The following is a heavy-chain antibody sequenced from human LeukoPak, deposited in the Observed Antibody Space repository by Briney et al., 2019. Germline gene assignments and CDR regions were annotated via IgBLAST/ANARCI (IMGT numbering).Heavy chain of an antibody. CDR1: GFTFSSYS. CDR3: ARGAYYYGSGSYYRYYFDY. CDR2: ISSSSSTI. J-gene: IGHJ4*02. D-gene: IGHD3-10*01. V-gene: IGHV3-48*01. Sequence: GGSLRLSCTASGFTFSSYSMNWVRQAPGKGLEWVSYISSSSSTIYYADSVKGRFTISRDNAKNSLYLQMNSLRAEDTAVYYCARGAYYYGSGSYYRYYFDYWGQGTLITVSS.